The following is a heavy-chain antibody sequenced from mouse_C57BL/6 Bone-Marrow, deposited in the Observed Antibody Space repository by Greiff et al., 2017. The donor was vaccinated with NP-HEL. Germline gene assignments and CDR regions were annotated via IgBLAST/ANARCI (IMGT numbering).Heavy chain of an antibody. CDR1: GYTFTSYW. V-gene: IGHV1-55*01. CDR3: ARGTTVVARNDY. CDR2: IYPGSGST. D-gene: IGHD1-1*01. Sequence: VQLQQPGAELVKPGASVKMSCKASGYTFTSYWITWVKQRPGQGLEWIGDIYPGSGSTNYNEKFKSKATLTVDTSSSTAYMQLSSLTSEDSAVYYCARGTTVVARNDYWGQGTTLTVSS. J-gene: IGHJ2*01.